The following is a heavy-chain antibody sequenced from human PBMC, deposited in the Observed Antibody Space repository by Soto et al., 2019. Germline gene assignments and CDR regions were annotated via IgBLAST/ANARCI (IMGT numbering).Heavy chain of an antibody. Sequence: EVQLVESGGGLVQPGRSLRLSCAASGFTFDDYAMHWVRQAPGKGLEWVSGISWNSGSIGYADSVKGRFTISRDNAKNSLFLQMNSLRAEDTASYHCAKGDSSSFYYGMDVWGQGTTVTVSS. CDR2: ISWNSGSI. CDR1: GFTFDDYA. J-gene: IGHJ6*02. V-gene: IGHV3-9*01. D-gene: IGHD6-13*01. CDR3: AKGDSSSFYYGMDV.